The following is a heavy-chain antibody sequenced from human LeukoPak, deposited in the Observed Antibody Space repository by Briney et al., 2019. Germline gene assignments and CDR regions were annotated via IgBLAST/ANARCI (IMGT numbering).Heavy chain of an antibody. J-gene: IGHJ4*02. CDR2: ISSNGGST. D-gene: IGHD6-13*01. Sequence: GGSLRLSCSASGFTFSSYAMHWVRQAPGKGLEYVSAISSNGGSTYYADSVKGRFTISRDNSKNTLYLQMNSLRAEDTAVYYCAKAMRVYSSSWYYFDYWGQGTLVTVSS. V-gene: IGHV3-64*04. CDR1: GFTFSSYA. CDR3: AKAMRVYSSSWYYFDY.